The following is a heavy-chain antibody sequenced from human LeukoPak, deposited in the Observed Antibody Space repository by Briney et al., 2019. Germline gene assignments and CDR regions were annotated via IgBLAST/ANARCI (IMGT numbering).Heavy chain of an antibody. V-gene: IGHV4-59*01. CDR2: IYPSGST. CDR1: GGSISSYY. J-gene: IGHJ4*02. CDR3: AGGQYPLEY. D-gene: IGHD2-2*01. Sequence: SETLSLTCTASGGSISSYYWRWIRQPPGKGLEWIGHIYPSGSTNYNPSLKSRVTISVDTSRTQFYLKLSSMTAADTAVYYCAGGQYPLEYWGQGTLVTVSS.